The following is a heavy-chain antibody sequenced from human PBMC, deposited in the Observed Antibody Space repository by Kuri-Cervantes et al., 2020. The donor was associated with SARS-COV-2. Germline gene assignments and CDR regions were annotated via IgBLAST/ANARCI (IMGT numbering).Heavy chain of an antibody. D-gene: IGHD2-15*01. Sequence: GSLRLSCTLSGGSISGYYWSWIRQSAGKGLEFIGRVYSSGGTNYNPSLESRVTMSIDTAKNQVSLRLSSVTAADTAVYYCARGDCSGGSCYGMDVWGQGTTVTVSS. V-gene: IGHV4-4*07. CDR2: VYSSGGT. CDR3: ARGDCSGGSCYGMDV. J-gene: IGHJ6*02. CDR1: GGSISGYY.